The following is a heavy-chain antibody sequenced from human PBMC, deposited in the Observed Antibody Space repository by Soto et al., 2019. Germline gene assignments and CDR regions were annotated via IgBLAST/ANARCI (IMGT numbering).Heavy chain of an antibody. V-gene: IGHV1-69*02. CDR1: GGTFSTYS. Sequence: QVQLVQSGAEVKKPGSSVKVSCKASGGTFSTYSMFWVRQAPGQGLEWMGRIIPMLGVRNYAQRFQDRVTITADKYTATVHMELSSLRSEDTALYYCTIGSWSGEVFDIWGQGTMVTVSS. J-gene: IGHJ3*02. D-gene: IGHD2-21*01. CDR3: TIGSWSGEVFDI. CDR2: IIPMLGVR.